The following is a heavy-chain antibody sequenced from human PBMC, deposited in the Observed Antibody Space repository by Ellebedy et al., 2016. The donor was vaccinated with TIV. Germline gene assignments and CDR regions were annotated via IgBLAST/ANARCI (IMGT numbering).Heavy chain of an antibody. J-gene: IGHJ4*02. CDR2: ISSDVTIK. D-gene: IGHD3-22*01. CDR1: GFTFSTYG. Sequence: GESLKISXAASGFTFSTYGMHWVRQAPGRGLEWVAVISSDVTIKYYADSVKGRFTISRDNSKNTLYLQMNSLRAEDTAVYFCAKSGAYYDSSSSHYVPTDYWGQGTLVTVSS. CDR3: AKSGAYYDSSSSHYVPTDY. V-gene: IGHV3-30*18.